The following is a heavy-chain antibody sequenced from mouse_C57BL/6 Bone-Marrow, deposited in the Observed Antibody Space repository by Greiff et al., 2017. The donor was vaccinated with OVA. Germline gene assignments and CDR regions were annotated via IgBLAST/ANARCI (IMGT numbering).Heavy chain of an antibody. Sequence: EVQLKESGPGLVKPSQSLSLTCSVTGYSITSGYYWNWIRQFPGNKLEWMGYISYDGSNNYNPSLKNRISITRDTSKNQFFLKLNSVTTEDTATYYCASVWFYFDYWGQGTTLTVSS. CDR3: ASVWFYFDY. D-gene: IGHD2-10*02. V-gene: IGHV3-6*01. J-gene: IGHJ2*01. CDR1: GYSITSGYY. CDR2: ISYDGSN.